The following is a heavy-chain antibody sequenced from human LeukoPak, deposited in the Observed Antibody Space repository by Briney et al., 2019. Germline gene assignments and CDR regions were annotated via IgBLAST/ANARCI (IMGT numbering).Heavy chain of an antibody. J-gene: IGHJ3*02. CDR1: GFTFSSYG. CDR2: IRYDGSNK. V-gene: IGHV3-30*02. Sequence: SGGSLRLSCAASGFTFSSYGMHWVRQAPGKGLEWVAFIRYDGSNKYYADSVKGRFTISRDNAKKSVYLQMDSLRAEDTAVYYCARVGRAMTAAGFGAFDIWGQGTMVIVSP. CDR3: ARVGRAMTAAGFGAFDI. D-gene: IGHD6-13*01.